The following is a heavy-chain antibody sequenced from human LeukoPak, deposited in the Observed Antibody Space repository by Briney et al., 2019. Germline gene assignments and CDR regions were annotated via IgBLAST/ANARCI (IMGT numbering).Heavy chain of an antibody. Sequence: SETLSLTCTVSGGSISSSSYYWGWIRQPPGKGLEWIGSIYYSGSTYYNPSLKSRVTISVDTSKNQFSLKLSSVTAADTAVYYCARGVYYYDSSYLGYWGQGTLVTVSS. V-gene: IGHV4-39*01. J-gene: IGHJ4*02. D-gene: IGHD3-22*01. CDR1: GGSISSSSYY. CDR2: IYYSGST. CDR3: ARGVYYYDSSYLGY.